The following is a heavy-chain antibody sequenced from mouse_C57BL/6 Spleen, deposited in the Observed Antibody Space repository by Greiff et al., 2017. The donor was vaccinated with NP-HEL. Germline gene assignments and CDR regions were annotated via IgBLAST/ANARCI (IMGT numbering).Heavy chain of an antibody. CDR3: ARSPGRGY. J-gene: IGHJ2*01. CDR2: INPGSGGT. V-gene: IGHV1-54*01. CDR1: GYAFTNYL. Sequence: QVQLQQSGAELVRPGTSVKVSCKASGYAFTNYLIEWVKQRPGQGLEWIGVINPGSGGTNYNEKFKGKATLTADKSSSTAYMQLSSLTSEDSAVYFCARSPGRGYWGQGTTLTVSS.